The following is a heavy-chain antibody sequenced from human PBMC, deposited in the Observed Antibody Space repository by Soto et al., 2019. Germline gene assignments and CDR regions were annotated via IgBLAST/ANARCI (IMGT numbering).Heavy chain of an antibody. CDR2: IYPGDSDT. D-gene: IGHD1-1*01. V-gene: IGHV5-51*01. J-gene: IGHJ6*02. CDR1: GYSFTSYW. Sequence: PGESLKISCKGSGYSFTSYWIGWVRQMPGKGLEWMGIIYPGDSDTGYSPSFQGQVTISADKSISTAYLQWSSLKASDTAMYYCAITQTTDNPYYYYGMDVWGQGTTVTGSS. CDR3: AITQTTDNPYYYYGMDV.